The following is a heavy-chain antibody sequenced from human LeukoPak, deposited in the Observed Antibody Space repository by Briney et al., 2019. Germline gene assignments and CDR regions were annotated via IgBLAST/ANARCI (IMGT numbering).Heavy chain of an antibody. CDR3: ARAPEYGLYYFDY. D-gene: IGHD1-14*01. CDR2: IYYSGST. CDR1: GGSISSSSYY. V-gene: IGHV4-39*07. J-gene: IGHJ4*02. Sequence: NSSETLSLTCTVSGGSISSSSYYWGWIRQPPGKGLEWIGSIYYSGSTYYNPSLKSRVTISVDTSKNQFSLKLSSVTAADTAVYYCARAPEYGLYYFDYWGQGTLVTVSS.